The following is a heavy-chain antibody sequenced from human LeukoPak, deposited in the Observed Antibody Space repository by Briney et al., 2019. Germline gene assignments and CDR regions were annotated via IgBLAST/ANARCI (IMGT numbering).Heavy chain of an antibody. CDR3: ASDSSTTRGYYYYGMGV. CDR2: IIPIFGTA. CDR1: GGTFSSYA. D-gene: IGHD2-2*01. J-gene: IGHJ6*02. Sequence: SVKVSCKASGGTFSSYAISWVRQAPGQGLEWMGGIIPIFGTANYAQKFQGRVTITADESTSTAYMELSSLRSEDTAVYYCASDSSTTRGYYYYGMGVWGQGTTVTVSS. V-gene: IGHV1-69*13.